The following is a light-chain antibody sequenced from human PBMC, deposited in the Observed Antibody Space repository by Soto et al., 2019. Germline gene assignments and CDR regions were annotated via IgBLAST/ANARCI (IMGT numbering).Light chain of an antibody. CDR2: YDD. Sequence: QSVLTQPPSVSEAPRQRVTISCSGSSSNIGNNTENWYQQLPGKTPKLLIYYDDLLPSGVSDRFSVSKSGTSASLAISGLQSEDEADYYCAAWDDSLNADVFGSGTKLTVL. CDR1: SSNIGNNT. J-gene: IGLJ1*01. CDR3: AAWDDSLNADV. V-gene: IGLV1-36*01.